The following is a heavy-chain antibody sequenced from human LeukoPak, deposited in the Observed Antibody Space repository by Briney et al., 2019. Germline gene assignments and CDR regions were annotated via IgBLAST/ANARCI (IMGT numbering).Heavy chain of an antibody. V-gene: IGHV1-18*01. CDR3: ARDHLDIVPTIYSY. CDR2: ISTYNGNT. Sequence: ASVKVSCKASGYTFTTYGITWVRQAPGQGLEWLGWISTYNGNTNYAQKFQGRVTLTTDTSASIAYLEPRSLRSDDTALYYCARDHLDIVPTIYSYWGQGTLVTVSS. J-gene: IGHJ4*02. CDR1: GYTFTTYG. D-gene: IGHD5-12*01.